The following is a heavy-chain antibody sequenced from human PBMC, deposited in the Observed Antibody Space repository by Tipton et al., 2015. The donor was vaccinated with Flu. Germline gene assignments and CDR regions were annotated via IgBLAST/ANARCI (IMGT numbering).Heavy chain of an antibody. CDR2: ISAYNGNT. D-gene: IGHD6-13*01. CDR3: VRDRFGSSWYDRHFDL. Sequence: QVQLVQSGAEMKKPGASVKVSCRASGFTFTSYGFSWVRQAPGQGLEWMGWISAYNGNTNYAQKVQGRVTMTADTSTNSVYLDVKTLTFDDTAVYYCVRDRFGSSWYDRHFDLWGPGTQVTVSS. J-gene: IGHJ4*02. CDR1: GFTFTSYG. V-gene: IGHV1-18*04.